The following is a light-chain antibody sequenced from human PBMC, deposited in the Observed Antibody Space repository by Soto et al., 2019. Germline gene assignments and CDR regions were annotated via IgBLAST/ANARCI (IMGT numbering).Light chain of an antibody. CDR1: QSVGSY. J-gene: IGKJ4*01. CDR3: QQRSNWPPSLT. Sequence: IVLTQSPATPALSPGGRATLSCGASQSVGSYLAWYQQKPGQAPRPLIYDASNRATGIPARFSGSGSGTDFTLTISSLEPEDFAVYYCQQRSNWPPSLTFGGGTKVDI. CDR2: DAS. V-gene: IGKV3-11*01.